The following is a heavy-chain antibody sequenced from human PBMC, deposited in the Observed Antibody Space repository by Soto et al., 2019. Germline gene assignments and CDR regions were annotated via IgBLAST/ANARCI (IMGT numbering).Heavy chain of an antibody. CDR3: ARPGYCSGGSCYPGSWFDP. V-gene: IGHV4-39*01. Sequence: PSETLSLTCTVSGGSISSSSYYWGWIRQPPGKGLEWIGSIYYSGSTYYNPSLKSRVTISVDTSKNQFSLKLSSVTAADTAVYYCARPGYCSGGSCYPGSWFDPWGQGTLVTVSS. CDR1: GGSISSSSYY. D-gene: IGHD2-15*01. CDR2: IYYSGST. J-gene: IGHJ5*02.